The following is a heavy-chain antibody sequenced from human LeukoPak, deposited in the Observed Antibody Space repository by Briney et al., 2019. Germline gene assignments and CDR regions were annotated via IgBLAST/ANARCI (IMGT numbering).Heavy chain of an antibody. CDR2: INPNSGGT. V-gene: IGHV1-2*02. J-gene: IGHJ5*02. D-gene: IGHD5-18*01. Sequence: GGSLRLSCAASEFTFSGYDMHWVRQAPGQGLEWMGWINPNSGGTNYAQKFQGRVTMTRDTSISTAYMELSRLRSDDTAVYCCARAFALGGAMVTSYWFDPWGQGTLVTVSS. CDR1: EFTFSGYD. CDR3: ARAFALGGAMVTSYWFDP.